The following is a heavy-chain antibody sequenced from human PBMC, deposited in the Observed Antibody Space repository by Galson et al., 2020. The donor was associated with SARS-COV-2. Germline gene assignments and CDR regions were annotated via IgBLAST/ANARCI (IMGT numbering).Heavy chain of an antibody. CDR2: FGHFGELT. CDR1: GLTFTNYA. CDR3: ACETGNWFYLGH. V-gene: IGHV3-23*01. D-gene: IGHD3-10*01. J-gene: IGHJ4*02. Sequence: GESLKISCAASGLTFTNYAIHWVRQAPGKGLEWVSAFGHFGELTYYADSVKGRFTISRDNSKNFVSLQMNSLKDEDTAIYYCACETGNWFYLGHWGQGTLVTVSS.